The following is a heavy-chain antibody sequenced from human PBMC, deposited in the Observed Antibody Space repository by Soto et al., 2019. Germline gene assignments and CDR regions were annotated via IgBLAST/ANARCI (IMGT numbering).Heavy chain of an antibody. CDR1: GGSISGYY. Sequence: SETLSLTCTVSGGSISGYYWSWIRQPPGKGLEWIGYIYYSGSTNYNPSLKSRVTISVDTSKNQFSLKLSSATAADTAVYYCARGIFGVEYWFDPWGQGTLVTVSS. V-gene: IGHV4-59*08. J-gene: IGHJ5*02. CDR3: ARGIFGVEYWFDP. D-gene: IGHD3-3*01. CDR2: IYYSGST.